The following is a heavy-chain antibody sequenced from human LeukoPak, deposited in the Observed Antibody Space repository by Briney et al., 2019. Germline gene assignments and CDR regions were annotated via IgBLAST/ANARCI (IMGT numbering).Heavy chain of an antibody. CDR3: ARGYYYDTSSYYISCDVFDY. V-gene: IGHV3-20*04. CDR2: INWNGGST. D-gene: IGHD3-22*01. CDR1: GFTFSSYA. J-gene: IGHJ4*02. Sequence: GGSLRLSCAASGFTFSSYAMSWVRQAPGKGLEWVSGINWNGGSTGYADSVKGRFTISRDNAKNSLYLQMNSLRAEDTALYYCARGYYYDTSSYYISCDVFDYWGQGTLVTVSS.